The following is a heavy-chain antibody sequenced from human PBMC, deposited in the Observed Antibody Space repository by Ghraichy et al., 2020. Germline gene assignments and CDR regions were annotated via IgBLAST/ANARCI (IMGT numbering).Heavy chain of an antibody. J-gene: IGHJ6*02. CDR2: IKSKTDGGTT. Sequence: GGSPRLSCAASGFTFSNAWMSWVRQAPGKGLEWVGRIKSKTDGGTTDYAAPVKGRFTISRDDSKNTLYLQMNSLKTEDTAVYYCTTARWELTDPNLYSYYYGMDVWGQGTTVTVSS. D-gene: IGHD1-26*01. CDR1: GFTFSNAW. V-gene: IGHV3-15*01. CDR3: TTARWELTDPNLYSYYYGMDV.